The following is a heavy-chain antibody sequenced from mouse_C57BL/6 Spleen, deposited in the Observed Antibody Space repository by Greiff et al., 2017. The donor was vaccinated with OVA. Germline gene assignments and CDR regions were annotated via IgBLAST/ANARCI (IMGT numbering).Heavy chain of an antibody. CDR2: INPSSGYT. Sequence: QVQLQQSGAELARPGASVKMSCKASGYTFTSYTMHWVKQRPGQGLEWIGYINPSSGYTKYNQKFKDKATLTADKSSSTAYMQLSSLTSEDSAVYYCAREGKVYGNYAYYFDYWGQGTTRTVSS. D-gene: IGHD2-1*01. V-gene: IGHV1-4*01. CDR3: AREGKVYGNYAYYFDY. J-gene: IGHJ2*01. CDR1: GYTFTSYT.